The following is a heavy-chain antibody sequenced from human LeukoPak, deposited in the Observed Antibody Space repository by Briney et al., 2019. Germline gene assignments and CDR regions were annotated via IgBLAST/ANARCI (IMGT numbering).Heavy chain of an antibody. Sequence: PGGSLRLXXXXSGFTFXXXXXXXVRQAXGXXXXXXSAISXNXGXTXXXXXXXGXXXXXXXXSKNTLYLQLGSLXAEDMAVYYCARAWGGSYFGLDYWGQGTLVTVSS. J-gene: IGHJ4*02. V-gene: IGHV3-64*01. CDR1: GFTFXXXX. CDR3: ARAWGGSYFGLDY. D-gene: IGHD1-26*01. CDR2: ISXNXGXT.